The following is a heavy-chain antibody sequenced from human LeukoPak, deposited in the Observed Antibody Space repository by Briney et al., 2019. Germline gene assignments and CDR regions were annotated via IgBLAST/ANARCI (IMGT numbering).Heavy chain of an antibody. V-gene: IGHV3-30*02. D-gene: IGHD1-26*01. Sequence: PGGSLRLSCAASGFTFSSYGMHWVRQAPGEGLEWVAFIHFDGSPKYSGDSVKGRFTISRDNSNNSLSLQMNSLSAEDTAVYYCARARGRWHLLPLDFWGQGTLVTVSS. CDR2: IHFDGSPK. CDR3: ARARGRWHLLPLDF. CDR1: GFTFSSYG. J-gene: IGHJ4*02.